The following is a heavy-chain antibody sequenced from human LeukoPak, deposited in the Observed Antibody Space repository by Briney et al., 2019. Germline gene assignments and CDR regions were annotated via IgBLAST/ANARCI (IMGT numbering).Heavy chain of an antibody. CDR3: ARGPIAAVAFFDY. Sequence: GGSVKVSCKASGYTFTNYAIHWVRQAPGQRLEWMGWINADNGDTKYLQRFQGRVTITRDTSASTAYMELSSLRYEDTAVFYCARGPIAAVAFFDYWGQGTLVSVSS. V-gene: IGHV1-3*01. CDR1: GYTFTNYA. D-gene: IGHD6-13*01. J-gene: IGHJ4*02. CDR2: INADNGDT.